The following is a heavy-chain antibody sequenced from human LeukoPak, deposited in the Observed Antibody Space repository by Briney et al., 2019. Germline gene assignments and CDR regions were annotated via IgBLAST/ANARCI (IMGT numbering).Heavy chain of an antibody. CDR2: INPSGGST. CDR1: GYTFTSYY. J-gene: IGHJ4*02. CDR3: ARQGFNTIFGVVHYFDY. V-gene: IGHV1-46*01. D-gene: IGHD3-3*01. Sequence: ASVKVSCKASGYTFTSYYMHWVRQAPGQGLEWMGIINPSGGSTSYAQKFQGRVTMTRDTSTSTVYMELSSLRSEDTAVYYCARQGFNTIFGVVHYFDYWGQGTLVTVSS.